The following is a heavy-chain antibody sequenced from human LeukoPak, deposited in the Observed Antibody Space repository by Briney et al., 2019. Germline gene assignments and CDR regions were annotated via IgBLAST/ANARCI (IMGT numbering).Heavy chain of an antibody. V-gene: IGHV1-2*06. CDR1: GYTFTDHY. Sequence: AAVTVSCKASGYTFTDHYMHWVRQAPGQGLEWMGRINPNSGGTNYAQKFQGRVTMTRDTSISTAYMELSGLRSDDTAVYYCATDGVAAHKQDYWGQGSLVSVSS. D-gene: IGHD6-6*01. CDR3: ATDGVAAHKQDY. CDR2: INPNSGGT. J-gene: IGHJ4*02.